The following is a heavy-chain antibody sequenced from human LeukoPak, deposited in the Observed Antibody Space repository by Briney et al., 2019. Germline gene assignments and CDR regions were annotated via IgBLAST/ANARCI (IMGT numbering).Heavy chain of an antibody. CDR1: GGSISSGSYY. J-gene: IGHJ1*01. CDR2: IYTSGST. Sequence: PSQTLSLTCTVSGGSISSGSYYWSWIRQPAGKGLEWIGRIYTSGSTNYNPSLKSRVTISVDTSKNPFSLKLSSVTAADTAVYYCARDLVFDYYDSSGYYRPGWYFQHWGQGTLVTVSS. V-gene: IGHV4-61*02. D-gene: IGHD3-22*01. CDR3: ARDLVFDYYDSSGYYRPGWYFQH.